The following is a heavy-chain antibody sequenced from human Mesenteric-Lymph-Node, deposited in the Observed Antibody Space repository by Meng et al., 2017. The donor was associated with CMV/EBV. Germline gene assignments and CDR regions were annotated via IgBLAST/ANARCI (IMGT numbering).Heavy chain of an antibody. CDR1: GFTFSSYG. V-gene: IGHV3-33*01. CDR3: ARNPDCSSISCYGQAY. Sequence: GESLKISCAASGFTFSSYGMHWVRQAPGKGLEWVALIRYDGSNKYYADSVKGRFTISRDNAKNSLYLQMNSLRAEDTAVYYCARNPDCSSISCYGQAYWGQGTLVTVSS. D-gene: IGHD2-2*01. CDR2: IRYDGSNK. J-gene: IGHJ4*02.